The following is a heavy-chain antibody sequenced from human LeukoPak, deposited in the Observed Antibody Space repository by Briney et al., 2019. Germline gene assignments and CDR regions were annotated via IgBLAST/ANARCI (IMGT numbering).Heavy chain of an antibody. CDR2: IYHSGST. J-gene: IGHJ4*02. CDR3: ARLPGTTSAVDY. CDR1: GYSISSGYY. Sequence: PSETLSLTCTVSGYSISSGYYWGWIRQPPGKGLEWIGSIYHSGSTYYNPSLKSRVTISVDTSKNQFSLKLSSVTAADTAVYYCARLPGTTSAVDYWGQGTLVTVSS. V-gene: IGHV4-38-2*02. D-gene: IGHD1-1*01.